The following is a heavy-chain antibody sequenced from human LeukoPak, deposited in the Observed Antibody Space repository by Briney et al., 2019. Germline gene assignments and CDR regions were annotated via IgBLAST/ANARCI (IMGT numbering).Heavy chain of an antibody. CDR1: GYTFTGYY. J-gene: IGHJ4*02. V-gene: IGHV1-2*02. CDR3: ARDWAATPNFDY. D-gene: IGHD1-26*01. CDR2: INPNSGGT. Sequence: ASVKVSCKASGYTFTGYYMHWVRQAPGQGLEWMGWINPNSGGTNYAQKFQGRVTMTRDTSISTAYMELSRLRSDDTAVYYCARDWAATPNFDYWGQGTLVTVSS.